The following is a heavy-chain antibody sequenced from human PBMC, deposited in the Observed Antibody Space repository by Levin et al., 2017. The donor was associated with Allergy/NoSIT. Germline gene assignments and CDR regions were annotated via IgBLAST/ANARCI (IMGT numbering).Heavy chain of an antibody. CDR2: ISAYNGNT. CDR3: AREGNSGYDYSSHYYYGMDV. J-gene: IGHJ6*02. V-gene: IGHV1-18*01. CDR1: GYTFTSYG. D-gene: IGHD5-12*01. Sequence: PGESLKISCKASGYTFTSYGISWVRQAPGQGLEWMGWISAYNGNTNYAQKLQGRVTMTTDTSTSTAYMELRSLRSDDTAVYYCAREGNSGYDYSSHYYYGMDVWGQGTTVTVSS.